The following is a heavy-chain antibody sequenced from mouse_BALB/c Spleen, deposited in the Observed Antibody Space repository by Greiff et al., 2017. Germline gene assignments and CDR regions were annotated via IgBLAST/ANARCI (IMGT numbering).Heavy chain of an antibody. V-gene: IGHV1-82*01. D-gene: IGHD2-1*01. CDR1: GYAFSSSW. J-gene: IGHJ4*01. Sequence: VQLQQSGPELVKPGASVKISCKASGYAFSSSWMNWVKQRPGQGLEWIGRIYPGDGDTNFNGKFKGKATLTADKSSSTAYMQLSSLTSVDSALYFCARGNYDAMDYWGQGTSVTVSS. CDR3: ARGNYDAMDY. CDR2: IYPGDGDT.